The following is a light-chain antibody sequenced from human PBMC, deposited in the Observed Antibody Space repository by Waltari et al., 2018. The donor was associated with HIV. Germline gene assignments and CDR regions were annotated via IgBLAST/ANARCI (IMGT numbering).Light chain of an antibody. CDR1: QSFRSW. Sequence: IQLTQSPSSASASGGARVTITCRASQSFRSWLAWYQQKPGKAPKLLIHGTSSLQSGVPSRFRGSGSGTDFTLTISSLQPEDYATYFCQQANSVPFTFGPGTKVDIK. V-gene: IGKV1-12*01. CDR3: QQANSVPFT. J-gene: IGKJ3*01. CDR2: GTS.